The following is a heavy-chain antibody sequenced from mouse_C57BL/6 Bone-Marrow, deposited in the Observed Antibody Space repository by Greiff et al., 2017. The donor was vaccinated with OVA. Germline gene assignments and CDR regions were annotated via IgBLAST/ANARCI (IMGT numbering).Heavy chain of an antibody. D-gene: IGHD2-3*01. CDR3: ARDGYYGGFAY. J-gene: IGHJ3*01. CDR2: ISNGGGST. V-gene: IGHV5-12*01. Sequence: EVKLVESGGGLVQPGGSLKLSCAASGFTFSDYYMYWVRQTPEKRLEWVAYISNGGGSTYYPDTVKGRFTISRDNAKNTLYLQMSRLKSEDTAMYCCARDGYYGGFAYWGQGTLVTVSA. CDR1: GFTFSDYY.